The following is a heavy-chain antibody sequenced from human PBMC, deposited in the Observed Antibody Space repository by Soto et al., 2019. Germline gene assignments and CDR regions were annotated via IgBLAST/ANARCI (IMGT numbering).Heavy chain of an antibody. Sequence: QVQLVQSGAEVKKPGASVKVSCKASGYTFTSYGISWVRQAPGQGLEGMGWISAYNGNTNYAQKLQGRVTMPTDTSTSTPYMELRSLRSDDTAVYCCARDSRQVAVAGIPDYFDYWGQGTLVTVSS. CDR1: GYTFTSYG. CDR2: ISAYNGNT. J-gene: IGHJ4*02. CDR3: ARDSRQVAVAGIPDYFDY. D-gene: IGHD6-19*01. V-gene: IGHV1-18*01.